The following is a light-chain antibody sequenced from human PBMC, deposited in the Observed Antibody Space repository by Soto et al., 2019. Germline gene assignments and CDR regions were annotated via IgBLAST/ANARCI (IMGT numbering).Light chain of an antibody. J-gene: IGKJ2*01. CDR1: QSLSHRNGKTY. V-gene: IGKV2-28*01. Sequence: EIDMTQSPLSLPVTPGEPASISCRSSQSLSHRNGKTYLDWYLQKPGQSPQLLIYLGSNRASGVPDRFTGSRSGTDFTLKISRVEAEDVGIYYCMQALQSPRTFGQGTKLEI. CDR3: MQALQSPRT. CDR2: LGS.